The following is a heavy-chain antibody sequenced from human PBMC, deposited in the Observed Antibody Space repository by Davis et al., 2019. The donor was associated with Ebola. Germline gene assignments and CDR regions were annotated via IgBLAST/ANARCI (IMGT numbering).Heavy chain of an antibody. CDR2: INPNDGRT. CDR1: GYTFTNYY. D-gene: IGHD2-21*02. Sequence: ASVKVSCKASGYTFTNYYMHWVRQAPGQGLEWMGMINPNDGRTIYAQKFQGRVTVTRDTSTTTVYMELRSLRSDDTALYHCARGPAGDVVVTVPFDHWGQGTLVTVSS. J-gene: IGHJ4*02. CDR3: ARGPAGDVVVTVPFDH. V-gene: IGHV1-46*01.